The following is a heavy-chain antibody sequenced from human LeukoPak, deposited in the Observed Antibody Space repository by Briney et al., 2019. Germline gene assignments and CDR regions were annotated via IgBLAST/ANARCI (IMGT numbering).Heavy chain of an antibody. V-gene: IGHV3-48*01. Sequence: GGSLRLSCAASGFSFSSNSMNWVRQAPGKGLEWVSYISGSSSTIYYADSVKGRFTISRDNAKNSLYLQMNSLRAEDTALYHCARDGGYYDSPLDYWGQGTLVTVSS. CDR1: GFSFSSNS. D-gene: IGHD3-22*01. J-gene: IGHJ4*02. CDR2: ISGSSSTI. CDR3: ARDGGYYDSPLDY.